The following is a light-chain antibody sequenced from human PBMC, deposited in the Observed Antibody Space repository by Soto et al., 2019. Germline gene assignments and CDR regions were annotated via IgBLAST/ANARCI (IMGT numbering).Light chain of an antibody. CDR3: QQCFSLPTT. Sequence: DIQMSQSPSTLSVASGERVTLGCRGSQGISNSLAWYQQKPGQAPRLLIYNISSLESGVPSRFSGSGSGAEFTLTISSLQPEDFATYYGQQCFSLPTTFGHGTKVDIK. CDR1: QGISNS. V-gene: IGKV1-5*03. CDR2: NIS. J-gene: IGKJ1*01.